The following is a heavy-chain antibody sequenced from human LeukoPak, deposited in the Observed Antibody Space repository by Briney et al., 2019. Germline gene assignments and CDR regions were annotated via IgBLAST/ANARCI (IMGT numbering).Heavy chain of an antibody. CDR2: VHLEGRT. Sequence: PSETLSLTCGVSGGSVTSTNWWTWVRQPPGKGLEWIGEVHLEGRTNHNPSLESRLTISVDLSENHISLKLTSVTAADTAVYYCAREGGFFRPLDYSGQGTLVTVSS. V-gene: IGHV4-4*02. D-gene: IGHD3-3*01. CDR1: GGSVTSTNW. CDR3: AREGGFFRPLDY. J-gene: IGHJ4*02.